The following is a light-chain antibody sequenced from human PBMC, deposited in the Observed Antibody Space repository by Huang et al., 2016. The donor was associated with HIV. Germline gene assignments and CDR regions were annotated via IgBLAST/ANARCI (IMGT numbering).Light chain of an antibody. CDR3: QQRSNWPLT. CDR1: QSIGNS. J-gene: IGKJ4*01. V-gene: IGKV3-11*01. Sequence: EIVLTQSPATLSLSPGERATLSCRASQSIGNSLVWYQQKPGQAPGLLIYDASNRAAGIPARISGSGSGTDFTLTISSREPEDFAIYYCQQRSNWPLTFGGGTKVEI. CDR2: DAS.